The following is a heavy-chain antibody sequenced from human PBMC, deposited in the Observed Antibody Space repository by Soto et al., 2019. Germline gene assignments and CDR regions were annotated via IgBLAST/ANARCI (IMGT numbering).Heavy chain of an antibody. CDR1: GYTFTSYY. J-gene: IGHJ4*02. CDR2: INPSGGST. CDR3: ARDLGGEVDTAMVYLEKMVLGY. V-gene: IGHV1-46*01. D-gene: IGHD5-18*01. Sequence: GASVKVSCKASGYTFTSYYMHWVRQAPGQGLEWMGIINPSGGSTSYAQKFQGRVTMTRDTSTSTVYMELSSLRSEDTAVYYCARDLGGEVDTAMVYLEKMVLGYWGQGTLVTVSS.